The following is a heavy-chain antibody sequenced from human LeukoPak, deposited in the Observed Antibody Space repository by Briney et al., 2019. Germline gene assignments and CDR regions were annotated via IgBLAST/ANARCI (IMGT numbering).Heavy chain of an antibody. V-gene: IGHV3-23*01. J-gene: IGHJ5*02. CDR3: AKGSSGWQYNWFDP. CDR2: IFPSGGEI. D-gene: IGHD6-19*01. CDR1: GFTFSTFA. Sequence: PGGSLRLSCAASGFTFSTFAMIWVRQPPGKGLEWVSSIFPSGGEIHYADSVRGRFTISRDNAKNSLYLQMNSLRAEDTALYYCAKGSSGWQYNWFDPWGQGTLVTVSS.